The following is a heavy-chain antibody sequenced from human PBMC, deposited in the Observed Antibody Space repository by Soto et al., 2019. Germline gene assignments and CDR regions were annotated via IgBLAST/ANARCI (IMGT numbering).Heavy chain of an antibody. J-gene: IGHJ4*02. D-gene: IGHD3-10*01. V-gene: IGHV4-59*12. CDR2: IHYSGNT. Sequence: PSETLSLTCTVSGDSISAYSWSWVRQPPGKGLEWIGKIHYSGNTNYNPSLKSRVSMSVEKSKNQFSLKLISVTAADTAVYYCARYDYGSGNDYYIDYWGQGILVTVSS. CDR3: ARYDYGSGNDYYIDY. CDR1: GDSISAYS.